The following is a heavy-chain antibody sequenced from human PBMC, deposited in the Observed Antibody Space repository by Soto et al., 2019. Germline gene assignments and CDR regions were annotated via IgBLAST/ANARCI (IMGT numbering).Heavy chain of an antibody. D-gene: IGHD3-9*01. CDR3: ARDMSVTGYYHYFVN. Sequence: GSLRLSCAASGLTVSSNYMGWVRQAPGKGLEWVSLLYIDGETRHYGDSAKGRFTISRDNSKNTLYLQMTSLRAEDTAVYCCARDMSVTGYYHYFVNSGLGTLVTGSS. CDR1: GLTVSSNY. CDR2: LYIDGET. V-gene: IGHV3-53*01. J-gene: IGHJ4*02.